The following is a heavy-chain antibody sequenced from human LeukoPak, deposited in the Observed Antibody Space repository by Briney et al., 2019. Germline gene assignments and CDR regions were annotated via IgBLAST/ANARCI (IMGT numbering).Heavy chain of an antibody. CDR1: GYSFTSYW. CDR2: IYPGDSDT. J-gene: IGHJ5*02. V-gene: IGHV5-51*01. Sequence: GESLKISCKGSGYSFTSYWIGWVRQMPGKGLGWMGIIYPGDSDTRYSPSFQGQVTISADKSISTAYLQWSSLKASDTAMYYCASQWGDLCSGGSCYYPRNWFDPWGQGTLVTVSS. CDR3: ASQWGDLCSGGSCYYPRNWFDP. D-gene: IGHD2-15*01.